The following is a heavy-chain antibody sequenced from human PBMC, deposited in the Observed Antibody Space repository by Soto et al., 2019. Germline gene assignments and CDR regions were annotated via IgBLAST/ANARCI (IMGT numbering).Heavy chain of an antibody. CDR2: ISGSGGST. CDR3: AKDGLPRYDYIWGSYHPDYYYYMDV. CDR1: GFTFSSYA. Sequence: GGSLRLSCAASGFTFSSYAMSWVRQAPGKGLEWVSAISGSGGSTYYADSVKGRFTISRDNSKNTLYLQMNSLRAEDTAVYYCAKDGLPRYDYIWGSYHPDYYYYMDVWGKGTTVTVSS. J-gene: IGHJ6*03. V-gene: IGHV3-23*01. D-gene: IGHD3-16*02.